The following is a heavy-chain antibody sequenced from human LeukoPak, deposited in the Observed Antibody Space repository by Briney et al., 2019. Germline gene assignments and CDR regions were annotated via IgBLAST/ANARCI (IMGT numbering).Heavy chain of an antibody. CDR1: GFIVSSNY. D-gene: IGHD6-13*01. CDR3: AREGLAAGVYYFDY. Sequence: RPGGSLRLSCAASGFIVSSNYMSWVRRAPGKGLEWVSVIYSGGTTYYADSVKGRFTISRDNSHNTLYLQMNSLRAEDTAVYYCAREGLAAGVYYFDYWGQGTLVTVSS. CDR2: IYSGGTT. V-gene: IGHV3-53*01. J-gene: IGHJ4*02.